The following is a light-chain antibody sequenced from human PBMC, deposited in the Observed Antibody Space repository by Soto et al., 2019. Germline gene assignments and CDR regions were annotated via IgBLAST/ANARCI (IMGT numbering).Light chain of an antibody. CDR3: QKYNSAPFT. CDR2: AAS. J-gene: IGKJ4*01. Sequence: DIQMTQSPSSLSASVGDRVTITCRASQGISNYLAWYQQKPGKVPKLLIYAASTLQSRVPSRFSCSGSGTDFTLTISNPQAEEVATYYCQKYNSAPFTFGGGTKVEIK. CDR1: QGISNY. V-gene: IGKV1-27*01.